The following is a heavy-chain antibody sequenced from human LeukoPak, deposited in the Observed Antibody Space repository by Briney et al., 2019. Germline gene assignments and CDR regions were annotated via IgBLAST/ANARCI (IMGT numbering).Heavy chain of an antibody. CDR3: ARGRGSYGWYDP. CDR2: ISSDGSNT. V-gene: IGHV3-74*01. D-gene: IGHD3-10*01. J-gene: IGHJ5*02. CDR1: GFTVSSFW. Sequence: GGSLRLSCAASGFTVSSFWMHWVRQAPEKGLVWVSRISSDGSNTYYADSVKGRSTISRDNAKNTLYLQMNSLRVEDTAEYYCARGRGSYGWYDPWGQGTLVTVSS.